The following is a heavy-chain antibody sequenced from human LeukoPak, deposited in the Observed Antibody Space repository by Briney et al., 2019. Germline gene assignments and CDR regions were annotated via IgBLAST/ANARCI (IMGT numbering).Heavy chain of an antibody. J-gene: IGHJ4*02. CDR3: AKDRGWGRFDY. CDR1: GITFSSYW. V-gene: IGHV3-74*01. D-gene: IGHD3-16*01. Sequence: GGSLRLSCAGSGITFSSYWMHWVRQAAGKGLVWVSRINSDGRSTNYAASVKGRFNISRDNAKNTLYLQMNSLRAEDTAVYYCAKDRGWGRFDYWGQGTLVTVSS. CDR2: INSDGRST.